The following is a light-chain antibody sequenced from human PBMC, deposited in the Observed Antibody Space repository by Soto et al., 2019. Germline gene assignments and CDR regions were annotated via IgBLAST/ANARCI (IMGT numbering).Light chain of an antibody. V-gene: IGKV1-17*01. CDR3: QQLNTYPPT. J-gene: IGKJ1*01. Sequence: TQMTQSPLSLSASVGEKIIITCRASRDVGSDVSWYQQKPGQAPKLVIYAASNLRSGVPSRFSGSGSATDFTLTISSLQPDDFATYYCQQLNTYPPTFGQGTKLDIK. CDR2: AAS. CDR1: RDVGSD.